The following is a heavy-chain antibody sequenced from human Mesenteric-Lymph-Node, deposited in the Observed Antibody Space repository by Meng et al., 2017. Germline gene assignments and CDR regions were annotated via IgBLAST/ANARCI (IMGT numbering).Heavy chain of an antibody. CDR2: IRSKAYGRTT. D-gene: IGHD5-12*01. CDR1: GFTFGDYA. CDR3: ARGRRGSFDY. J-gene: IGHJ4*02. Sequence: GGSLRLSCTASGFTFGDYAMSWFRQAPEKGLEWVGFIRSKAYGRTTEYAASVKGRFTISRENAKNSLYLQMNSLRAGDTAVYYCARGRRGSFDYWGQGTLVTVSS. V-gene: IGHV3-49*03.